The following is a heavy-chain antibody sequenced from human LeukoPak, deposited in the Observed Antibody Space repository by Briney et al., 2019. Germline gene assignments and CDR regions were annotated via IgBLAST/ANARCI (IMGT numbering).Heavy chain of an antibody. CDR1: GYTITDYY. V-gene: IGHV1-2*04. Sequence: ASVKVSCKASGYTITDYYLHWVRQAPGQGLEWMGWIIPNTGGTNYAQKFQDWVTMSSDTSISTAYMELSSLRSEDTAVYYCARGSPSYAQWPFAVSGGGTLVTVSS. J-gene: IGHJ2*01. CDR2: IIPNTGGT. CDR3: ARGSPSYAQWPFAV. D-gene: IGHD2/OR15-2a*01.